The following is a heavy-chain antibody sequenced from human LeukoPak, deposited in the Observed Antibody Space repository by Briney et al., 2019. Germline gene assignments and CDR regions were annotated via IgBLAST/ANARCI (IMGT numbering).Heavy chain of an antibody. J-gene: IGHJ6*02. D-gene: IGHD6-13*01. V-gene: IGHV4-59*12. CDR1: GDSISNYY. CDR3: ARDVGYSSSWYRGYGMDV. Sequence: SETLSLTCTISGDSISNYYWSWIRQPPGKGLELIGYIYYSGSTNYNPSLQSRVSISVDTSKNQFSLKLSSVTAADTAVYYCARDVGYSSSWYRGYGMDVWGQGTTVTVSS. CDR2: IYYSGST.